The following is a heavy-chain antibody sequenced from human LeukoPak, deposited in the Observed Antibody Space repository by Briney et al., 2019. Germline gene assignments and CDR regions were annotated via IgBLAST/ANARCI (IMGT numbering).Heavy chain of an antibody. CDR2: ISYDGSNK. CDR3: VITQSNYYDSSGYYSKGAFDI. V-gene: IGHV3-30*03. CDR1: GLTFSSYG. J-gene: IGHJ3*02. Sequence: PGRSLRLSCAASGLTFSSYGMHWVRQAPGKGLEWVAVISYDGSNKYYADSVKGRFTISRDNSKNTLYLQMNSLRAEDTAVYYCVITQSNYYDSSGYYSKGAFDIWGQGTMVTVSS. D-gene: IGHD3-22*01.